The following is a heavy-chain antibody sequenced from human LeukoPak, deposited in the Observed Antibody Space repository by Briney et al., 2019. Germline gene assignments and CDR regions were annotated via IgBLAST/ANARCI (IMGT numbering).Heavy chain of an antibody. CDR2: ISGSGGST. CDR1: GFPFSSYA. Sequence: GGPLRLSCAASGFPFSSYAMRWLPQAPGKGVEWVSAISGSGGSTYNADSVKGRFTISRDNSKNTLYLQMNSLRAEDTAVYYCAKPRSTSFNWFDPWGQGTLVTVSS. D-gene: IGHD2-2*01. CDR3: AKPRSTSFNWFDP. V-gene: IGHV3-23*01. J-gene: IGHJ5*02.